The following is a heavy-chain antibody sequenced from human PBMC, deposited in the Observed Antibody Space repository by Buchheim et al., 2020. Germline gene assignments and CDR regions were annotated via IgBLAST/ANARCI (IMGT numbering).Heavy chain of an antibody. J-gene: IGHJ4*02. CDR1: GFTFSSYA. CDR2: ISGSGGST. V-gene: IGHV3-23*01. Sequence: EVQLLESGGGLVQPGGSLRLSCAASGFTFSSYAMSWVRQAPGKGLEWVSAISGSGGSTYYADSVKGRFTISRANSKNTLYLQMNSLRAEDTAVYYCAKDEVGPEPGYSGYDYFSYWGQGTL. D-gene: IGHD5-12*01. CDR3: AKDEVGPEPGYSGYDYFSY.